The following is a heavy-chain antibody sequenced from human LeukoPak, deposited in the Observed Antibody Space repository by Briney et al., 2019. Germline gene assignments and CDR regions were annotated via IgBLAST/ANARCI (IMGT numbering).Heavy chain of an antibody. CDR2: IIPISGAA. CDR3: ARESSTRVLTDYYYFMDV. Sequence: ASVKVSCKASGGTFNNHAISWVRQAPGQGLEWMGWIIPISGAANYAQKFQGRVTITTDDALTTAYMELRSLRSEDTALYYCARESSTRVLTDYYYFMDVWGKGTTVTVSS. CDR1: GGTFNNHA. J-gene: IGHJ6*03. V-gene: IGHV1-69*05. D-gene: IGHD2-2*01.